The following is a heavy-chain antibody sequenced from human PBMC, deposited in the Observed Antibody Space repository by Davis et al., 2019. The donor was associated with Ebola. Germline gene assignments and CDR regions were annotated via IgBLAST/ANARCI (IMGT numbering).Heavy chain of an antibody. CDR1: AGSTSSSNC. D-gene: IGHD6-19*01. CDR2: LYHSGST. CDR3: ARPSGYSSGWYNGAAFDI. V-gene: IGHV4-4*02. Sequence: SETLSLTCAVYAGSTSSSNCWLRVRQPPGKGMEWIGELYHSGSTYYNPSLKSRVTISVDTSKNQFSLKLSSVTATDTAMYYCARPSGYSSGWYNGAAFDIWGQGTMVTVSS. J-gene: IGHJ3*02.